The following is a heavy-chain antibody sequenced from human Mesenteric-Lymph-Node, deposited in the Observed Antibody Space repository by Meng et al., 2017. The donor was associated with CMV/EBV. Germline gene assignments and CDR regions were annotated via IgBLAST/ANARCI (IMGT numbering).Heavy chain of an antibody. Sequence: RLSCSASGFTFSRSAMSWVRQAPGKGLEWVSSISGTGASTYYANSVRGRFTISRDNSKNTLYLQMNSLRAEETAVYYCAKDHSGSAYWGQGTLVTVSS. V-gene: IGHV3-23*01. D-gene: IGHD1-26*01. CDR3: AKDHSGSAY. CDR2: ISGTGAST. CDR1: GFTFSRSA. J-gene: IGHJ4*02.